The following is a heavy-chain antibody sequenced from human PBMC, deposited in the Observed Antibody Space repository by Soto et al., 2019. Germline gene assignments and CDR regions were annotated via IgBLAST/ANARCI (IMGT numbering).Heavy chain of an antibody. CDR1: GYTFTSYG. CDR2: ISAYNGNT. Sequence: ASVKVSCKASGYTFTSYGISWVRQAPGQGLEWMGWISAYNGNTNYAQKLQGRVTMTTDTSTSTAYMELRSLRSDDTAVYYCARFSDYYDSSGYYYYFDYWGQGTLVTVSS. D-gene: IGHD3-22*01. CDR3: ARFSDYYDSSGYYYYFDY. V-gene: IGHV1-18*01. J-gene: IGHJ4*02.